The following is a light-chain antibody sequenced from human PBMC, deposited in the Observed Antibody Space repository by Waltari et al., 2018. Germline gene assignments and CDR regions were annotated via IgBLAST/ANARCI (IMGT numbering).Light chain of an antibody. J-gene: IGKJ4*01. V-gene: IGKV1-5*03. Sequence: DIQMTQSPSTLSASVGDRVTIHCRASQSIRSSLAWYQQKPGKAPKFLIYEASSLESGVPSRFSGSGSGTEFTLTISSLQPDDFATYFCQQYDAYALTFGGGTKVEIK. CDR1: QSIRSS. CDR3: QQYDAYALT. CDR2: EAS.